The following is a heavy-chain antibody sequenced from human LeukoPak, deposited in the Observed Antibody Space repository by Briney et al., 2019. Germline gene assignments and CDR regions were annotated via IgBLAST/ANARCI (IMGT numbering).Heavy chain of an antibody. CDR1: GYTITGYY. CDR3: ARASLAVPHLFDY. V-gene: IGHV1-2*04. Sequence: ASVKVSCKASGYTITGYYMHWVRQAPGQGLEWMGWINPNSGGTNYAQKFQGWVTMTRDTSISTAYMELSRLRSDDTAVYYCARASLAVPHLFDYWGQGTLVTVSS. CDR2: INPNSGGT. D-gene: IGHD6-19*01. J-gene: IGHJ4*02.